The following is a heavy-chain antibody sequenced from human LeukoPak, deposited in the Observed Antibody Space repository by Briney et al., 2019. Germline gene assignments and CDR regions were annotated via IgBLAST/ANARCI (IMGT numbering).Heavy chain of an antibody. Sequence: NTSETLSLTCTVSGGSISSNYWSWLRQPPGKGLEWIGFISYSGSTTYNPSLKSRVTISVDTSKNQFSLKLSSVTAADTAVYYCARGYYYDSSGYADWFDPWGQGTLVTVSS. V-gene: IGHV4-59*01. J-gene: IGHJ5*02. CDR3: ARGYYYDSSGYADWFDP. D-gene: IGHD3-22*01. CDR2: ISYSGST. CDR1: GGSISSNY.